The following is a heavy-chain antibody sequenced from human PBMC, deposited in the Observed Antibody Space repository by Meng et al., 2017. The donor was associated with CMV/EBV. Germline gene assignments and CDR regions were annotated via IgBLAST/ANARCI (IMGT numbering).Heavy chain of an antibody. D-gene: IGHD1-7*01. J-gene: IGHJ5*01. V-gene: IGHV3-23*01. CDR1: GFTFSSYA. CDR3: ARDLTGSTRGGRFDS. CDR2: ISGSGGST. Sequence: ETLSLTCAASGFTFSSYAMSWVRQAPGKGLEWVSAISGSGGSTYYADSVKGRFTISRDNSKNTLYLQMNSLRAEDTAVYYCARDLTGSTRGGRFDSWGQGTLVTVSS.